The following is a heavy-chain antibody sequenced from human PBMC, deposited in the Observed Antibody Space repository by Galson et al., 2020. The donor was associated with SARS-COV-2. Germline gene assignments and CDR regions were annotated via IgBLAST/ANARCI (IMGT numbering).Heavy chain of an antibody. Sequence: SETLSLTCTVSGGSFSGNNWNXXRQPPGKGLEWIGYIYSGGSTKYNPSLKSRVTMSVDTSKNQFSLNLNSVTAADTAVYYCARDSGRKRDFWGQGILVTVSS. D-gene: IGHD2-15*01. J-gene: IGHJ4*02. CDR2: IYSGGST. CDR1: GGSFSGNN. CDR3: ARDSGRKRDF. V-gene: IGHV4-59*01.